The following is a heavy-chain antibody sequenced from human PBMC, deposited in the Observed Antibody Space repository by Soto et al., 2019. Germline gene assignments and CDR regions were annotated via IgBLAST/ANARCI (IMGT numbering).Heavy chain of an antibody. D-gene: IGHD4-17*01. CDR3: ARHALYGDYVDYSYYYMDV. CDR1: GGSTSSYY. CDR2: IYSSGST. J-gene: IGHJ6*03. V-gene: IGHV4-59*08. Sequence: SETLSLTCTVSGGSTSSYYWSWIRQPPGKGLEWIACIYSSGSTMYILSLKSRVTISLDTSKNQFSLKLNSVTAADTAVYYCARHALYGDYVDYSYYYMDVWGKGTTVTVSS.